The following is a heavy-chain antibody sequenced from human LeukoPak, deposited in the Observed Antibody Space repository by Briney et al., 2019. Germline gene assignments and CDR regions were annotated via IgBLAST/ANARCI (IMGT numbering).Heavy chain of an antibody. Sequence: SETLSLTCTISGYSISSGYYWGWIRQPPGKGLEWIGSIYHSGSTYYNPSPKSRVTISVDTSKNQFSLKLSSVTAADTAVYYCARRVGATNPYFDYWGQGTLVTVSS. J-gene: IGHJ4*02. D-gene: IGHD1-26*01. V-gene: IGHV4-38-2*02. CDR2: IYHSGST. CDR1: GYSISSGYY. CDR3: ARRVGATNPYFDY.